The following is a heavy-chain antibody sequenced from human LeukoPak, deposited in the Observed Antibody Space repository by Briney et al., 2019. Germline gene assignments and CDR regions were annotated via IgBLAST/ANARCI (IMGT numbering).Heavy chain of an antibody. Sequence: SETLSLTCTVSGGSISSYYWSWIRQPPGKGLEWIGYIYYSGSTNYNPSLKSRVTISVDTSKNQFSLKLSSVTAADTAVYYCARMTDQLLLPYYFDYWGQGTLVTVSS. J-gene: IGHJ4*02. D-gene: IGHD2-15*01. V-gene: IGHV4-59*01. CDR1: GGSISSYY. CDR3: ARMTDQLLLPYYFDY. CDR2: IYYSGST.